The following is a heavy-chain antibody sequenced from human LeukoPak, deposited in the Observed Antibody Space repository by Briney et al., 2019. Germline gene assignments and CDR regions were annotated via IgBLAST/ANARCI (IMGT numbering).Heavy chain of an antibody. V-gene: IGHV3-7*01. D-gene: IGHD5-12*01. Sequence: PGGSLRLSCAASGFTFSSYWMSWVRQAPGKGLEWVANIKQDGSEKYYVDSVKGRFTVSRDNARNSLYLQINSLRAGDTAVYYCATVPGGGYYNYYMGVWGKGTTVTVSS. J-gene: IGHJ6*03. CDR2: IKQDGSEK. CDR3: ATVPGGGYYNYYMGV. CDR1: GFTFSSYW.